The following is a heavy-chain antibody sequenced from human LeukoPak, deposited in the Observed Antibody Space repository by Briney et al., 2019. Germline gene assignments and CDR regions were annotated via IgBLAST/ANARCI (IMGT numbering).Heavy chain of an antibody. V-gene: IGHV1-18*04. CDR1: GYIFISHG. J-gene: IGHJ6*03. CDR2: ISPHNGKT. CDR3: ARESPPLTTVITKYYQYFMDV. Sequence: GASVKVSCKASGYIFISHGISWVRQAPGQGLEWMGWISPHNGKTEYAQKFQGRVGMTRDRSTSTVYMELRSLRSDDTAVYYCARESPPLTTVITKYYQYFMDVWGKGTTVTVSS. D-gene: IGHD4-23*01.